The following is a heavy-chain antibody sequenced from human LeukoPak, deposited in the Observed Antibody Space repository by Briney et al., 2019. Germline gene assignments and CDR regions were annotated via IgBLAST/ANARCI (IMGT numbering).Heavy chain of an antibody. Sequence: ASVKVSCKASGYTFTSYDINWVRQATGQGLEWMGWMNPNSGNTGYAQKFQGRVTMTRNTSISTAYMELSSLRSEDTAVYYCARLYSSSYSEFDPWGQGTLVTVSS. CDR3: ARLYSSSYSEFDP. CDR1: GYTFTSYD. D-gene: IGHD6-13*01. J-gene: IGHJ5*02. CDR2: MNPNSGNT. V-gene: IGHV1-8*01.